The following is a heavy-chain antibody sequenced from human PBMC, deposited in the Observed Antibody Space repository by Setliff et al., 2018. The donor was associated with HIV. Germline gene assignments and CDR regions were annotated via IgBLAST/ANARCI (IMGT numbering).Heavy chain of an antibody. D-gene: IGHD2-8*02. J-gene: IGHJ6*03. V-gene: IGHV3-73*01. CDR3: ARVFWYGLPQIYYYMDV. Sequence: GGSLRLSCAASGFTFSGSAIHWVRQASGKGLEWVGRIRSKDISYATTYAASVKGRFTISRDDSKKTAYLQMSSLKTEDTAVYYCARVFWYGLPQIYYYMDVWGKGTTVTVSS. CDR2: IRSKDISYAT. CDR1: GFTFSGSA.